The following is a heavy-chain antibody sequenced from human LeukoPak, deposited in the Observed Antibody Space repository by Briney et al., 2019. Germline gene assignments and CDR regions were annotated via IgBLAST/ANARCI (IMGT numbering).Heavy chain of an antibody. CDR3: ARDIGVSQFVY. Sequence: ASVKVSCKASGYTFSNHGISWVRQAPGQGLEWMGWVSNYNGQTEYAQKFQGRVTLTTDTSASTPYMELRSLTSDDTAVYYCARDIGVSQFVYWGQGTLVTVSS. CDR2: VSNYNGQT. CDR1: GYTFSNHG. V-gene: IGHV1-18*01. D-gene: IGHD3-10*01. J-gene: IGHJ4*02.